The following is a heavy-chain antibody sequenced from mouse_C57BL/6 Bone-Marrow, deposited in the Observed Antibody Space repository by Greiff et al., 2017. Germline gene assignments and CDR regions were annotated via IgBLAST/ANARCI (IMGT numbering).Heavy chain of an antibody. V-gene: IGHV2-2*01. Sequence: QVQLQQSGPGLVQPSQSLSITCTVSGFSLTSYGVHWVRQSPGKGLEWLGVIWSGGGTDYNAAFISRLSISKDNTKSQVFFKMNSLQADDTAIYYCARLYYTWFAYWGQGTLVTVSA. CDR3: ARLYYTWFAY. D-gene: IGHD2-12*01. CDR2: IWSGGGT. CDR1: GFSLTSYG. J-gene: IGHJ3*01.